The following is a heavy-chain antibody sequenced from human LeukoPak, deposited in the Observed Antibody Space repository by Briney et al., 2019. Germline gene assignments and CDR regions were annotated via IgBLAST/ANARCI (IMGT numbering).Heavy chain of an antibody. J-gene: IGHJ4*02. Sequence: SVKVSCKASGGTFSSYAISWVRQAPGQGLEWMGGIIPIFGTANYAQKLQGRVTMTTDTSTSTAYMELRSLRSDDTAVYYCARSGLYFDYWGQGTLVTVSS. CDR3: ARSGLYFDY. CDR2: IIPIFGTA. D-gene: IGHD3/OR15-3a*01. CDR1: GGTFSSYA. V-gene: IGHV1-69*05.